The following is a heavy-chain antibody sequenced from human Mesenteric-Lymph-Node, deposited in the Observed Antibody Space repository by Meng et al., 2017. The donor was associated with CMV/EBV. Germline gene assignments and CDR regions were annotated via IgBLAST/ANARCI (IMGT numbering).Heavy chain of an antibody. D-gene: IGHD5-12*01. V-gene: IGHV4-59*08. J-gene: IGHJ6*02. CDR1: GGSISSFY. CDR2: IYYNGRT. CDR3: ARLSVAPDLVYYALDV. Sequence: SETLSLTCTVSGGSISSFYWSWIRQPPGKGLEWLGNIYYNGRTNYDPSLKSRVTISVDTSKNQFSLKLSSVTAADTAVYYCARLSVAPDLVYYALDVWGQGTTVTVSS.